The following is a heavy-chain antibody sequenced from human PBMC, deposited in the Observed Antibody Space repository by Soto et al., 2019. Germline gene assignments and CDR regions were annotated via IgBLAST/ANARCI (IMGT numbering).Heavy chain of an antibody. V-gene: IGHV5-51*01. J-gene: IGHJ4*02. CDR2: IYPGDSDT. D-gene: IGHD3-22*01. CDR3: ARLNYYDSSPGYFDY. CDR1: GYSFTRYW. Sequence: GESLTISCTGSGYSFTRYWIGWVRRMPGKGLEWMGIIYPGDSDTRYSPSFQGQVTISADKSISTAYLQWSSLKASDTAMYYCARLNYYDSSPGYFDYWGQGTLVTVSS.